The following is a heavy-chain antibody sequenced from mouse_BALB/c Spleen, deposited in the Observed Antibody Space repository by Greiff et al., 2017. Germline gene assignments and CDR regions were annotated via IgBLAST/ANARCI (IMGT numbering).Heavy chain of an antibody. CDR2: IRNKANGYTT. CDR1: GFTFTAYY. V-gene: IGHV7-3*02. D-gene: IGHD1-1*01. Sequence: EVKLMESGGGLVQPGGSLRLSCATSGFTFTAYYMSWVRQPPGKALEWLGFIRNKANGYTTEYSASVKGRFTISRDNSQSILYLQMNTLRAEDSATYYCARNYYGSSYAYAMDYWGQGTSVTVSS. J-gene: IGHJ4*01. CDR3: ARNYYGSSYAYAMDY.